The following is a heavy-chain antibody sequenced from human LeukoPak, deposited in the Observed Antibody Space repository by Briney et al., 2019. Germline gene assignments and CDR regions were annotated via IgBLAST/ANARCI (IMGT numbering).Heavy chain of an antibody. V-gene: IGHV3-21*01. Sequence: GGSLRLSCAASGFSFTTYGMNWVRQAPGKGLEWGSFITSGGSYIYYADSVRGRFTISRDNAKNSLSLQMNSLRAEDTAVYYCATTRSSTRDHFYYYYMDVWGKGTTVIVSS. J-gene: IGHJ6*03. CDR2: ITSGGSYI. CDR1: GFSFTTYG. D-gene: IGHD3-10*01. CDR3: ATTRSSTRDHFYYYYMDV.